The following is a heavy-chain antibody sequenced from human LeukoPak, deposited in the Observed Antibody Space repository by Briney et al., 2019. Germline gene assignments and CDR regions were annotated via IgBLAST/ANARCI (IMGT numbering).Heavy chain of an antibody. D-gene: IGHD2-15*01. Sequence: GGSLRLSCAASGFTFSSYAMSWVRQAPGKGLEWVSAISGSGGSTYYADSVKGRFTISRDNSKNTLYLQMNSLRAEDTAVYYCAKARVVVVAARLPGDPYFDYWGQGTLVTVSS. CDR2: ISGSGGST. V-gene: IGHV3-23*01. CDR3: AKARVVVVAARLPGDPYFDY. CDR1: GFTFSSYA. J-gene: IGHJ4*02.